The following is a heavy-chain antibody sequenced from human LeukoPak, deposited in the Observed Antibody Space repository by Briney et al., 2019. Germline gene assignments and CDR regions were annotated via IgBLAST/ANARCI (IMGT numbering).Heavy chain of an antibody. CDR1: GFTFSSYE. CDR2: ISSSGSTI. D-gene: IGHD2-2*01. J-gene: IGHJ6*03. V-gene: IGHV3-48*03. Sequence: GGSLRLSCAASGFTFSSYEMNWVRQAPGKGLEWVSYISSSGSTIYYADSVKGRFTISRDNAKNSLYLQMNSLRAEDTAVYYCARGGGDIVVVPAAKGALMDVWGKGTTVTVSS. CDR3: ARGGGDIVVVPAAKGALMDV.